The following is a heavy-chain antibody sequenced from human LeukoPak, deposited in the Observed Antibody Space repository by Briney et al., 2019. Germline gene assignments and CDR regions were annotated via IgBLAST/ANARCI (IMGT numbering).Heavy chain of an antibody. J-gene: IGHJ6*04. V-gene: IGHV1-69*06. D-gene: IGHD4-11*01. CDR3: AREGGDVRTTYYYYGMDV. CDR2: IIPIFGTA. CDR1: GGTFSSYA. Sequence: SVKVSCEASGGTFSSYAISWVRQAPGQGLEWMGGIIPIFGTANYAQKFQGRVTITADKSTSTAYMELSSLRSEDTAVYYCAREGGDVRTTYYYYGMDVWGKGTTVTVSS.